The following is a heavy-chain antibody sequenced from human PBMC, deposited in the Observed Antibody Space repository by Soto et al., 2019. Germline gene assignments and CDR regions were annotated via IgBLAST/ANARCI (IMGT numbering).Heavy chain of an antibody. CDR2: IYYSGST. CDR1: GGSISSYY. J-gene: IGHJ4*02. D-gene: IGHD3-9*01. CDR3: ARQYTYYDILTGYYRAYYFDY. Sequence: SETLSLTCTVSGGSISSYYWSWIRQPPGKGLEWFGYIYYSGSTNYNPSLKSRVTISVDTSKNQFSLKLSSVTAADTAVYYCARQYTYYDILTGYYRAYYFDYWGQGTLVTVSS. V-gene: IGHV4-59*08.